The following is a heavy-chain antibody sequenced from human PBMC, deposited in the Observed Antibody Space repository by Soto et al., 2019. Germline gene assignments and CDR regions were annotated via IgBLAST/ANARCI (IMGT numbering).Heavy chain of an antibody. CDR2: ISGGGGST. Sequence: EVQLLESGGGLVQPGGSLRLSCAASGFTFSTFAMNWVRQAPGKGLEWVSSISGGGGSTYYGESVKGRLTIPRDNSKNTLYLQINSPRADDTAEYYYAKQAMVVAATPWFDPWGQETQVTVSS. J-gene: IGHJ5*02. CDR3: AKQAMVVAATPWFDP. CDR1: GFTFSTFA. D-gene: IGHD2-15*01. V-gene: IGHV3-23*01.